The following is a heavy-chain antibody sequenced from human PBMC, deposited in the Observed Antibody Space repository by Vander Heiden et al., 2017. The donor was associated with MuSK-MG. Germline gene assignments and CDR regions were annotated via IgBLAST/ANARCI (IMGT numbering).Heavy chain of an antibody. V-gene: IGHV4-34*01. CDR1: GGSFSGYY. CDR2: INHSGST. CDR3: ARIGYTAMGHFDY. Sequence: QVQLQQWGAGLLKPSETLSLTCAVYGGSFSGYYWSWIRQPPGKGLEWIGEINHSGSTNYNPSLKSRVTISVDTSKNQFSLKLSSVTAADTAVYYCARIGYTAMGHFDYWGQRTLVTVSS. J-gene: IGHJ4*02. D-gene: IGHD5-18*01.